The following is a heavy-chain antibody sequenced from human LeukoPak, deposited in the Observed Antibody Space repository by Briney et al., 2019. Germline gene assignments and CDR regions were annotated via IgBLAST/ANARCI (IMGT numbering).Heavy chain of an antibody. Sequence: GESLKISCKGSGYRFTSYWIGWVRQMPGKGLEWMGIIYPGDSDTRYSPSFQGQVTISADKSISTAYLQWSSLKASDTAMYYCARHFWALEWFGELWGPTFDYWGQGTLVTVSS. CDR2: IYPGDSDT. V-gene: IGHV5-51*01. CDR1: GYRFTSYW. D-gene: IGHD3-10*01. CDR3: ARHFWALEWFGELWGPTFDY. J-gene: IGHJ4*02.